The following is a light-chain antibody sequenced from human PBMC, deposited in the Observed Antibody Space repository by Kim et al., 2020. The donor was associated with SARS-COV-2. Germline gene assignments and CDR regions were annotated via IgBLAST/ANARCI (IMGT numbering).Light chain of an antibody. V-gene: IGKV1-5*03. CDR3: QHCHTYSYS. Sequence: SVSIGDRVTITCRASQNIDKLLAWYQQKPGKAPKRLIYEASRLENGVPSRFSGSGSGTEFTLTVSSLQPDDFAIYYCQHCHTYSYSVGQGTKLVI. J-gene: IGKJ2*03. CDR1: QNIDKL. CDR2: EAS.